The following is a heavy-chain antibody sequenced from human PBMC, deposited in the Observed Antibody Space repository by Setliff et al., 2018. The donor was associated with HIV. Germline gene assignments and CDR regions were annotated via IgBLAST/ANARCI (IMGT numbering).Heavy chain of an antibody. D-gene: IGHD6-13*01. J-gene: IGHJ6*03. V-gene: IGHV4-61*02. CDR3: ARHRDPPGSSWIFYYYYMDL. CDR1: GGSISSGSYY. CDR2: IYASGST. Sequence: TSETLSLTCTVSGGSISSGSYYWSWIRQPAGKGLEWIGRIYASGSTNYNPSLKSRVTTLVDKSKNQFSLRLSPVTAAGTGVYYCARHRDPPGSSWIFYYYYMDLWGGGTTVTVSS.